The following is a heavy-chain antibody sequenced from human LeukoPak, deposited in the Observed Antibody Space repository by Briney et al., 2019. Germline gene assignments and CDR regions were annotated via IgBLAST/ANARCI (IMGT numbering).Heavy chain of an antibody. V-gene: IGHV3-30*07. CDR3: ARDSQSSGNWFDP. CDR1: GFTFSSYA. Sequence: GRSLRLSCAASGFTFSSYAMHWVRQAPGKGLEWVAVISYDGSNKYYADSVKGRFTISRDNAKNSLYLQMNSLRAEDTAVYYCARDSQSSGNWFDPWGQGTLVTVSS. D-gene: IGHD6-19*01. J-gene: IGHJ5*02. CDR2: ISYDGSNK.